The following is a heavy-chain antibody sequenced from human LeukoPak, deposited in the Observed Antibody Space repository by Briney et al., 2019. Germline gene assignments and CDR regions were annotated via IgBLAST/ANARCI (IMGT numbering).Heavy chain of an antibody. CDR1: GFTFSDYY. CDR2: ISSSGSTI. V-gene: IGHV3-11*04. CDR3: ARDHQEWELPSNFDY. Sequence: GGSLRLSCAASGFTFSDYYMSWIRQAPGKGLEWVSYISSSGSTIYYADSVKGRFTISRDNAKNSLYLQMNSLRAEDTAVYYCARDHQEWELPSNFDYWGQGTLVTVSS. J-gene: IGHJ4*02. D-gene: IGHD1-26*01.